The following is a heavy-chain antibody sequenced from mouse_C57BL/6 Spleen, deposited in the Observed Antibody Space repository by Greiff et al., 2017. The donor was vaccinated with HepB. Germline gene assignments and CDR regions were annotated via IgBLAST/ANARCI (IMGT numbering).Heavy chain of an antibody. V-gene: IGHV5-9-1*02. CDR2: ISSGGDYI. J-gene: IGHJ4*01. CDR3: TRLYYDYGSGNAMDY. D-gene: IGHD2-4*01. CDR1: GFTFSSYA. Sequence: EVMLVESGEGLVKPGGSLKLSCAASGFTFSSYAMSWVRQTPEKRLEWVAYISSGGDYIYYADTVKGRFTISRDNARNTLYLQMSSLKSEDTAMYYCTRLYYDYGSGNAMDYWGQGTSVTVSS.